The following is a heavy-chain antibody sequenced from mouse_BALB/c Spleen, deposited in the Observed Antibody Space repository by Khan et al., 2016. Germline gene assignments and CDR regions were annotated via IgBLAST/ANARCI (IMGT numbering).Heavy chain of an antibody. V-gene: IGHV1-9*01. CDR2: ILPGSGST. Sequence: VELVESGAELMKPGASVKISCKATGYTFSSYWIEWVKQRPGHGLEWIGEILPGSGSTNYNEKFKGKATFTADTSSNTTYMQLSSLTSEDSAVYYCARRWAMDYWGQGTSVTVSS. CDR3: ARRWAMDY. D-gene: IGHD1-1*02. CDR1: GYTFSSYW. J-gene: IGHJ4*01.